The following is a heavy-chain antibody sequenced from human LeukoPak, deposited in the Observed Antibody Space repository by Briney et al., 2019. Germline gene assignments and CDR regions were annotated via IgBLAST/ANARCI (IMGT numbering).Heavy chain of an antibody. CDR2: ISGSGGST. CDR1: GFTFSSYA. CDR3: AKALPPLGFGSGSPSDY. D-gene: IGHD3-10*01. Sequence: GGSLRLSCAASGFTFSSYAMSWVRQAPGKGLEWVSAISGSGGSTYYADSVKGRFTISRDNSKNTLYLQMNSLRAEDTAVYYCAKALPPLGFGSGSPSDYWGQGTLVTVSS. J-gene: IGHJ4*02. V-gene: IGHV3-23*01.